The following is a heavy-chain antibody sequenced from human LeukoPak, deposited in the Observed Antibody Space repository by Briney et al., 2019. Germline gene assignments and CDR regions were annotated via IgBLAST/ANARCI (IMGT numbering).Heavy chain of an antibody. CDR1: GGSFSGYY. CDR2: INHSGST. V-gene: IGHV4-34*01. CDR3: AGHHPRNTVDF. J-gene: IGHJ4*02. Sequence: SETLSLTCAVYGGSFSGYYWSWIRQPPGKGLEWIGEINHSGSTNYNPSLKSRVTISVDTSKNQLSLKLRSVTAADTAVYYCAGHHPRNTVDFWGQGTLVTVSS. D-gene: IGHD2/OR15-2a*01.